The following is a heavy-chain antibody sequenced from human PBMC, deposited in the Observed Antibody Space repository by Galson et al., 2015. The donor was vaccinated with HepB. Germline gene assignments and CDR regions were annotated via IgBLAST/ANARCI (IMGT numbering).Heavy chain of an antibody. D-gene: IGHD3-10*01. Sequence: PALVKPTQTLTLTCTFSGFSLSTSGMCVGWIRQHPGKALEWLARIDWDDDKYYSTSLKTRLTISKDTSKNQVVLTMTNMDPVDTATYYCARYYYGSGSYDDPTYFDYWGQGTLVTVSS. CDR3: ARYYYGSGSYDDPTYFDY. V-gene: IGHV2-70*11. J-gene: IGHJ4*02. CDR2: IDWDDDK. CDR1: GFSLSTSGMC.